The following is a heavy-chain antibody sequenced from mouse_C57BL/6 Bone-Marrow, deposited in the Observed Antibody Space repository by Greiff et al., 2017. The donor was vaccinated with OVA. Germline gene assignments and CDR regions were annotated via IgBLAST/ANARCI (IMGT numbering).Heavy chain of an antibody. CDR3: ARRTTVVATHWYFDV. J-gene: IGHJ1*03. D-gene: IGHD1-1*01. CDR1: GYTFTSYW. CDR2: IHPNSGST. V-gene: IGHV1-64*01. Sequence: QVQLQQPGAELVKPGASVKLSCKASGYTFTSYWMHWVKQRPGQGLEWIGMIHPNSGSTNYNQKFKGKSTLTVDKSSSTAYMQLSSLTSEDSAVYYCARRTTVVATHWYFDVWGTGTTVTVSS.